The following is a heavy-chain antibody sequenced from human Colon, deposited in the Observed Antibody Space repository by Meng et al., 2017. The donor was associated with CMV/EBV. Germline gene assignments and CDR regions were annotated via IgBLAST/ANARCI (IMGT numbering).Heavy chain of an antibody. CDR1: GFTLNNYN. D-gene: IGHD3-10*01. J-gene: IGHJ4*02. CDR3: ARDPDHGHGGSGRCLDY. Sequence: GGSLRLSCAASGFTLNNYNMHWVRQAPGRGLEWVSFITNDSNVIRYVDSVKGRFSISRDNAKNSLYLQMNSLRAEDTALYYCARDPDHGHGGSGRCLDYWGQGTLVTVSS. V-gene: IGHV3-21*01. CDR2: ITNDSNVI.